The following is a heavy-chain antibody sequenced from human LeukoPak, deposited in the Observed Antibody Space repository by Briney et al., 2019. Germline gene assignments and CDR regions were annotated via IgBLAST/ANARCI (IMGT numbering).Heavy chain of an antibody. CDR3: AKVQDYYDSSGYLIALDY. V-gene: IGHV3-23*01. CDR2: ISGSGGST. J-gene: IGHJ4*02. D-gene: IGHD3-22*01. Sequence: PGGSLRLSCAASGFTFSSYAMSWVRQAPGRGLEWVSAISGSGGSTYYADSVKGRFTISRDNSKNTQYLQMNSLRAEDTAVYYCAKVQDYYDSSGYLIALDYWGQGTLVTVSS. CDR1: GFTFSSYA.